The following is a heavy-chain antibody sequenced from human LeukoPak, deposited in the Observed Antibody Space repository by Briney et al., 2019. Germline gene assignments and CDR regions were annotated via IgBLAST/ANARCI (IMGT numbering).Heavy chain of an antibody. CDR2: IRSKANSYAT. D-gene: IGHD5-12*01. CDR3: TRHVPNSGYANFDY. V-gene: IGHV3-73*01. J-gene: IGHJ4*02. CDR1: GFIFSGSA. Sequence: GGSLRLSCAASGFIFSGSAMHWVRQASGKGLEWVGRIRSKANSYATAYAASVKGRFTISRDDSKNTAYLQMNSLKTEDTAVYYCTRHVPNSGYANFDYWGQGTLVTVSS.